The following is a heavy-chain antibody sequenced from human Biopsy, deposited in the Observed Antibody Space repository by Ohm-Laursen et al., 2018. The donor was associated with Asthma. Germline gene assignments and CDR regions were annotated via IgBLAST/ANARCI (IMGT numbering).Heavy chain of an antibody. J-gene: IGHJ4*02. Sequence: GSSVKVSCKASGGMFGNYAISWVRQAPGQGLEWMGGHDHEEGGTVNGRRFQGRVTMTEDTSTDTAYMELSSLSSDDTAVYYCASDFPKDYVRYNFQFWGQGTLVTVSS. CDR2: HDHEEGGT. CDR1: GGMFGNYA. D-gene: IGHD4-17*01. V-gene: IGHV1-24*01. CDR3: ASDFPKDYVRYNFQF.